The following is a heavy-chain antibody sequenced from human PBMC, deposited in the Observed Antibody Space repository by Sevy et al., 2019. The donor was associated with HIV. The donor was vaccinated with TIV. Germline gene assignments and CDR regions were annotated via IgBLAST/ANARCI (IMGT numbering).Heavy chain of an antibody. CDR2: ISSSGSSI. CDR3: TRNGGAFDNGFDP. Sequence: GGSLRLSCTASGFTFSSYDMNWVRQAPGKGLEWVSKISSSGSSIYYADSVKGRFTISRDNAKNLLNLQMNSLGAEDTAVYYCTRNGGAFDNGFDPWGQGTLVTVSS. D-gene: IGHD2-8*01. V-gene: IGHV3-48*03. J-gene: IGHJ5*02. CDR1: GFTFSSYD.